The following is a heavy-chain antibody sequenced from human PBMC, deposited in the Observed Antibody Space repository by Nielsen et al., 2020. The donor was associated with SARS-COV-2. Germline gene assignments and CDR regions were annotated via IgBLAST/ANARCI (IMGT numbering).Heavy chain of an antibody. J-gene: IGHJ5*02. CDR2: ISGSGGST. Sequence: GGSLRLSCAASGFTFSSYAMSWVRQAPGKGLEWVSAISGSGGSTYYADSVKGRFTISRDNSKNTLYLQMNSLRAEDTAVYYCAKDRKYGDWGWFDPWAREPWSPSPQ. CDR3: AKDRKYGDWGWFDP. CDR1: GFTFSSYA. V-gene: IGHV3-23*01. D-gene: IGHD4-17*01.